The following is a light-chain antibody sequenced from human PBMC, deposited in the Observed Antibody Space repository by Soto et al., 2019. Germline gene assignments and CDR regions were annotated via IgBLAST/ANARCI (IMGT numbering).Light chain of an antibody. V-gene: IGKV3-20*01. J-gene: IGKJ1*01. CDR2: IAS. CDR3: RQYGTSPWT. Sequence: EIVLTQSPGTLSLFPGERATLSCRATQSVNSDYLAWYQQKPGQAPRLLIYIASRRATGIPDRFSGSGSGTDFTLTINRLEPEDFAVYYCRQYGTSPWTFGQGTKVAIK. CDR1: QSVNSDY.